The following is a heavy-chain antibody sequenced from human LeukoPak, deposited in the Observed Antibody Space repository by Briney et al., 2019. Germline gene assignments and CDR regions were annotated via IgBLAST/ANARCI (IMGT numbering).Heavy chain of an antibody. CDR2: IKQDGSEE. CDR1: GFTFSTYW. CDR3: AGGSGWLIEVY. J-gene: IGHJ4*02. V-gene: IGHV3-7*01. D-gene: IGHD6-19*01. Sequence: GGPLRLSCAASGFTFSTYWLSWVRQAPGKGLEWVANIKQDGSEEAYVDSVKGRFTISRDNAKNSLYLQMNSLRAEDTAVYYCAGGSGWLIEVYWGQGSLVTVPS.